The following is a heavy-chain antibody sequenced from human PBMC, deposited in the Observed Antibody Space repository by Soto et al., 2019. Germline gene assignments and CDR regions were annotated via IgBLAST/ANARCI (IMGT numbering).Heavy chain of an antibody. CDR3: ASKSYVWGSYRF. CDR2: ISHSGST. J-gene: IGHJ4*02. CDR1: GGSISSSSYY. D-gene: IGHD3-16*02. Sequence: SETLSLTCTVSGGSISSSSYYWGWIRQPPGKGLEWIGEISHSGSTNYNSSLKSRVTMSVDTSKNQFSLKLSPVTAADTAVYYCASKSYVWGSYRFWGQGTQVTVSS. V-gene: IGHV4-39*07.